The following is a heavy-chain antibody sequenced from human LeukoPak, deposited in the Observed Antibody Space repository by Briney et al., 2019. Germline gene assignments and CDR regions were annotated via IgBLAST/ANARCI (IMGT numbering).Heavy chain of an antibody. CDR3: ARDSRGFCVSPSCYRERFYYHYMDV. Sequence: ASVKVSCKASGYTFTSYGISWVRQAPGQGLEWMGWISAYNGYANYAQKFQGRVTMTTDTSTSTVYMELRSLRSDDTAVYYCARDSRGFCVSPSCYRERFYYHYMDVWGQGTTVTISS. CDR2: ISAYNGYA. CDR1: GYTFTSYG. V-gene: IGHV1-18*01. D-gene: IGHD2-2*02. J-gene: IGHJ6*03.